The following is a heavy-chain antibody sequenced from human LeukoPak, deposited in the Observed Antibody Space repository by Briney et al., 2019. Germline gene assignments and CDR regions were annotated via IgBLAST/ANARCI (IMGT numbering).Heavy chain of an antibody. CDR2: ISYDGSNK. Sequence: PGGSLRLSCAASGFTFRSYGMHWVRQAPGKGLEWVAFISYDGSNKYYADSVKGRFTISRDNSKNTLYLQMNSLRAEDTAVYYCANPAVYYDSSGYDAFDIWGQGTMVTVSS. J-gene: IGHJ3*02. CDR3: ANPAVYYDSSGYDAFDI. CDR1: GFTFRSYG. D-gene: IGHD3-22*01. V-gene: IGHV3-30*18.